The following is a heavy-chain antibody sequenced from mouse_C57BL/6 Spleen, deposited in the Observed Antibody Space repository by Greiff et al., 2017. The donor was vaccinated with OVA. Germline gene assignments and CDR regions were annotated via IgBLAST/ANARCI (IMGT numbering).Heavy chain of an antibody. CDR1: GYSFTSYY. CDR2: IYPGSGNT. CDR3: ARDYSGYFDY. J-gene: IGHJ2*01. V-gene: IGHV1-66*01. D-gene: IGHD2-13*01. Sequence: VQLQQSGPELVKPGASVKISCKASGYSFTSYYIHWVKQRPGQGLEWIGWIYPGSGNTKYNEKFKGKATLTADTSSSTAYMQLSSLTSEDSAVYYCARDYSGYFDYWGQGTTLTVSS.